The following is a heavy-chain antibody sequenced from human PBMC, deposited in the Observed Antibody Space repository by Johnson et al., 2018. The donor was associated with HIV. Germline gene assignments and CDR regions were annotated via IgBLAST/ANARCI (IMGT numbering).Heavy chain of an antibody. CDR2: ISYDGSNK. J-gene: IGHJ3*02. CDR3: ARDRGIAARPFRYAFDI. V-gene: IGHV3-30*04. CDR1: GFTLSNYA. Sequence: QVQLVESGGGVVQTGRSLRLSCAVSGFTLSNYAMHWVRQAPGKGLEWVAFISYDGSNKYYADSVKGRFTISRDNSKNTLYLQMNSLRAEDTAVYYCARDRGIAARPFRYAFDIWGQGTMVTVSS. D-gene: IGHD6-6*01.